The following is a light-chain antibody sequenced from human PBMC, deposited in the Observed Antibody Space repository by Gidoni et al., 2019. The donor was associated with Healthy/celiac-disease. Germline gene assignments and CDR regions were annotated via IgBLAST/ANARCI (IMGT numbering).Light chain of an antibody. J-gene: IGLJ2*01. CDR1: SRSIASNY. Sequence: NFLLTPPHSVSESPGKTVTISCTRSSRSIASNYVQWYQQRPGSSPTTVISADNQIPSGVPDRFSGSIDSSSNSASLTISGLKTEDEADSYCQSYDSSNVVFGGGTKLTVL. V-gene: IGLV6-57*01. CDR3: QSYDSSNVV. CDR2: ADN.